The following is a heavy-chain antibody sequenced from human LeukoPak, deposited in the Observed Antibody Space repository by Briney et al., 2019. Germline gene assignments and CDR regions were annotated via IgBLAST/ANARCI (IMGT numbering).Heavy chain of an antibody. CDR3: ASQAYSSGRLVDN. Sequence: SETLSLTCAVSGYSISSGYYWGWIRQPPGKGLEWIGSIYHSGTTNYNPSLQSRVTMSVDKSKNQFSLKLSSVTAADTAVYYCASQAYSSGRLVDNWGRGTLVTVSS. CDR2: IYHSGTT. J-gene: IGHJ4*02. CDR1: GYSISSGYY. D-gene: IGHD6-19*01. V-gene: IGHV4-38-2*01.